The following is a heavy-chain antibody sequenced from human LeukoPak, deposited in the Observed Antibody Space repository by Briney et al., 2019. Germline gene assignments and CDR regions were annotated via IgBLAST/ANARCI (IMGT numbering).Heavy chain of an antibody. CDR2: IKSDGAMT. J-gene: IGHJ4*02. Sequence: GGSLRLSCAVSGFSFSEYWMHWVRQTPGKRLVWVSRIKSDGAMTNYADSVKGRFTISRDNAKNTLYLQMNSLRAEDTAVYYCATGNYNKPLDYWGQGTLVTVSS. CDR3: ATGNYNKPLDY. V-gene: IGHV3-74*01. CDR1: GFSFSEYW. D-gene: IGHD1-7*01.